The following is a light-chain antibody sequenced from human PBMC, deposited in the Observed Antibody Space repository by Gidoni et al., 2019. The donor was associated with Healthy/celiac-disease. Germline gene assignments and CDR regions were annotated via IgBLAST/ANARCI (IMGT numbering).Light chain of an antibody. Sequence: DIVMTQSPDSLAVSLGERATINCKSSQSVLYSSNNKNYLAWYQQKPGQPPTLLIYWASTRESGVPDRFSGSGSGTDFTLTISSLQAEDVAVYYCQQYYSTSITFXXXTRLEIK. V-gene: IGKV4-1*01. CDR1: QSVLYSSNNKNY. CDR2: WAS. J-gene: IGKJ5*01. CDR3: QQYYSTSIT.